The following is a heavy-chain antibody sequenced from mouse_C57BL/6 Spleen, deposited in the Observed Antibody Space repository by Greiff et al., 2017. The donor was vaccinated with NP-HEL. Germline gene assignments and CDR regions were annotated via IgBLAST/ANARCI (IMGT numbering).Heavy chain of an antibody. CDR3: ARRATVVAHWYFDD. CDR2: LDPAGGYT. CDR1: GYTFTSYG. J-gene: IGHJ1*03. V-gene: IGHV1-50*01. D-gene: IGHD1-1*01. Sequence: QVQLQQPGAELVKPGASVKLSCKATGYTFTSYGMKWVQQRPGQGLEWIGELDPAGGYTNYNQKFKGKATLTVDTSPSTASTQLSSLPSEDSAVYSCARRATVVAHWYFDDWGTGTTVTVSS.